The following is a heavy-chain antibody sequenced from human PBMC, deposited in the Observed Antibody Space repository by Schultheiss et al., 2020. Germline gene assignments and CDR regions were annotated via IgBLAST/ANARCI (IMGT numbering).Heavy chain of an antibody. CDR3: ATRGRVRGVIIPYYYYGMDV. CDR1: GFTFDDYA. V-gene: IGHV3-9*01. D-gene: IGHD3-10*01. J-gene: IGHJ6*02. Sequence: GGSLRLSCAASGFTFDDYAMHWVRQAPGKGLEWVSGISWNSGSIGYADSVKGRFTISRDNAKNSLYLQMNSLRDEDTAVYYCATRGRVRGVIIPYYYYGMDVWGQGTTVTVSS. CDR2: ISWNSGSI.